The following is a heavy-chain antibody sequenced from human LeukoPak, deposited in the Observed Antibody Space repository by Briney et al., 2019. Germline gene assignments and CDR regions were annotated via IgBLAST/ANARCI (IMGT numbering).Heavy chain of an antibody. CDR1: GGSISSHY. V-gene: IGHV4-59*11. CDR3: ARAPIAAAAYYYYGMDV. J-gene: IGHJ6*02. CDR2: IYYSGST. Sequence: KPSETLSLTCTVSGGSISSHYWSWIRQPPGKGLEWIGYIYYSGSTNYNPSLKSRVTISVDTSKNQFSLKLSSVTAADTAVYYCARAPIAAAAYYYYGMDVWGQGTTVTVSS. D-gene: IGHD6-13*01.